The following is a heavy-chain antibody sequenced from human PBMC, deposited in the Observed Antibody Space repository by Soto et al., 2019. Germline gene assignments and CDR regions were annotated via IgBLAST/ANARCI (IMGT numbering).Heavy chain of an antibody. CDR2: IDWDNNK. CDR1: GFSVITIGMC. CDR3: ARSTGYYYYYGVDV. D-gene: IGHD1-1*01. J-gene: IGHJ6*02. Sequence: SGPTLVNPTQTLTLTCTVSGFSVITIGMCVSWIRQPPGKALEWLALIDWDNNKYYSTSLKTRLTISKDTSKNQVVLTMTNVDPVDIATYYCARSTGYYYYYGVDVWGQGTTVTV. V-gene: IGHV2-70*13.